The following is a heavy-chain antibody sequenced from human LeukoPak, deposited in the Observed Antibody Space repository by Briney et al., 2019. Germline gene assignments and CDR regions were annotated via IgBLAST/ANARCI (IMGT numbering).Heavy chain of an antibody. CDR3: ARVSPGTTGTTGRSQDY. V-gene: IGHV1-24*01. J-gene: IGHJ4*02. Sequence: ASVKVSCKVSGYTLTELSMHWVRQAPGKGLEWMGGFDPEDGETIYAQKFQGRVTMTEDTSTDTAYMELSSLRSEDTAVYYCARVSPGTTGTTGRSQDYWGQGTLVTVSS. CDR1: GYTLTELS. D-gene: IGHD1-1*01. CDR2: FDPEDGET.